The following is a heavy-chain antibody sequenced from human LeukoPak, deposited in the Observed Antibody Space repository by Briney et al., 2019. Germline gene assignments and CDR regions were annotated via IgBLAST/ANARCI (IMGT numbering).Heavy chain of an antibody. V-gene: IGHV1-69*04. CDR3: AREYSGYDLNAFGI. Sequence: SVKVSCKASGGTFSSYAISWVRQAPGQGLEWMGRIIPILGIANYAQKFQGRVTITADKSTSTAYMELSSLRSEDTAVYYCAREYSGYDLNAFGIWGQGTMVTVSS. J-gene: IGHJ3*02. D-gene: IGHD5-12*01. CDR1: GGTFSSYA. CDR2: IIPILGIA.